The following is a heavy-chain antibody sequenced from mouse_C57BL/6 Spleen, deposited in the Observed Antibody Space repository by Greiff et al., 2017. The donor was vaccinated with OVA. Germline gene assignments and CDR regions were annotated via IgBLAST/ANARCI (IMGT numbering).Heavy chain of an antibody. D-gene: IGHD3-2*02. Sequence: EVKLKESGPGLVKPSQSLSLTCSVTGYSITSGYYWNWIRQFPGNKLEWMGYISYDGSNNYNPSLKNRISITRDTSKNQFFLKLNSVTTEDTATYYCARGLRVDYWGQGTTLTVSS. J-gene: IGHJ2*01. CDR3: ARGLRVDY. CDR1: GYSITSGYY. V-gene: IGHV3-6*01. CDR2: ISYDGSN.